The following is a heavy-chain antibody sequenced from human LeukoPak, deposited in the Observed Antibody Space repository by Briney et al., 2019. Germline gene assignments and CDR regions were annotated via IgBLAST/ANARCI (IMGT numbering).Heavy chain of an antibody. J-gene: IGHJ4*02. CDR3: ARDSGNYYFDY. D-gene: IGHD1-26*01. V-gene: IGHV1-2*02. CDR2: VNPNSGDT. Sequence: GASVKVSCKASGFTFSYYYIHWVRQAPGQGLEWMGWVNPNSGDTNYAQNFQGRVTMTRDTSISTAYMELSRLRSDDTAVYYCARDSGNYYFDYWGQGTLVTVSS. CDR1: GFTFSYYY.